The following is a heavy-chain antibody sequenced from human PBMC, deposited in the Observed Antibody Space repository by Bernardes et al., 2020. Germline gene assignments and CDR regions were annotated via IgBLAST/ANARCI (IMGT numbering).Heavy chain of an antibody. CDR3: ARGGGDTYDFWSGYYFYMDV. V-gene: IGHV4-59*01. Sequence: SETLSLTCTVSGGSISSYYWSWIRQPPGKGLEWIGYIYYSGSTNYNPSLKSRVTISVDTSKNQFSLKLSSVTAADTAVYYCARGGGDTYDFWSGYYFYMDVWGKGTTVTVSS. CDR2: IYYSGST. J-gene: IGHJ6*03. D-gene: IGHD3-3*01. CDR1: GGSISSYY.